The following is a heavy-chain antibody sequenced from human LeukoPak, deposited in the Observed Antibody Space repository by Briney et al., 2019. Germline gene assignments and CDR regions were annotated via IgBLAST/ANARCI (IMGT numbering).Heavy chain of an antibody. CDR1: GFTSSSSW. D-gene: IGHD1-26*01. J-gene: IGHJ4*02. V-gene: IGHV3-7*01. CDR2: IKDDGRDK. CDR3: ARDPGRGFDY. Sequence: GGSLRLSCAASGFTSSSSWMTWVRQAPGKGLEWVASIKDDGRDKYYVDSVKDRFTISRDNAKNSAFLQMNSLRAEDTAVYYCARDPGRGFDYWGQGALVTVSS.